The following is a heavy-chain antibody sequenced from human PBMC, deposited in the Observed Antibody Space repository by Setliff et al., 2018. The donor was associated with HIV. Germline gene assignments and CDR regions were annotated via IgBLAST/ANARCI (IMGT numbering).Heavy chain of an antibody. D-gene: IGHD2-21*01. V-gene: IGHV1-18*01. CDR3: ARGGPARVALLYWFDP. Sequence: ASVKVSCKASGYTFINYGINWLRQAPGQGLEWVGWINPYNGNTKYGQKFQGTVTMTRATTTSTAYLELRRLRSDDTAVYFCARGGPARVALLYWFDPWGQGTLVTVSS. CDR2: INPYNGNT. CDR1: GYTFINYG. J-gene: IGHJ5*02.